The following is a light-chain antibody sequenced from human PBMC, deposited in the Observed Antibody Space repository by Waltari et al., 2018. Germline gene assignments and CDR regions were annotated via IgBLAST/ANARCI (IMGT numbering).Light chain of an antibody. V-gene: IGKV3-15*01. CDR3: QQYSATPPT. J-gene: IGKJ1*01. CDR1: QSLGTN. Sequence: ETVMTQSPATLSVSPGGRATLSCRASQSLGTNLAWYQQKPGQAPRLLIYGASSRATGVPARFSGSGSGTDFTLTISSLQSEDFVVYYCQQYSATPPTFGQGTKVEIK. CDR2: GAS.